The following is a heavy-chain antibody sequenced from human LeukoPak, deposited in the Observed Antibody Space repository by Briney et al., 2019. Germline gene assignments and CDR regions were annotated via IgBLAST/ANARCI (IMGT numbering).Heavy chain of an antibody. D-gene: IGHD5-18*01. Sequence: PSETLSLTCTVSGGSISSYYWSWIRQPPGKGLEWIGYIYYSGSTSYNPSLKSRVTISVDTSKNQFSLKLSSVTAADTAVYYCARGGYKAAYGMDVWGQGTTVTVSS. CDR3: ARGGYKAAYGMDV. CDR1: GGSISSYY. J-gene: IGHJ6*02. CDR2: IYYSGST. V-gene: IGHV4-59*01.